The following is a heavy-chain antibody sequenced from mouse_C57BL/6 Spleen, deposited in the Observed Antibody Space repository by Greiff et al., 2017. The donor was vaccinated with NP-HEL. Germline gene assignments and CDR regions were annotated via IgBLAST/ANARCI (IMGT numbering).Heavy chain of an antibody. Sequence: VQLQQSGAELVKPGASVKLSCKASGYTFTSYWMHWVKQRPGQGLEWIGMIHPNSGSTNDNEKFKSKATLTVDKSSSTAYMKLSSLTSVDSAVYYCASEGVHYYAMDYWGQGPSVTVSS. V-gene: IGHV1-64*01. J-gene: IGHJ4*01. CDR2: IHPNSGST. CDR1: GYTFTSYW. CDR3: ASEGVHYYAMDY.